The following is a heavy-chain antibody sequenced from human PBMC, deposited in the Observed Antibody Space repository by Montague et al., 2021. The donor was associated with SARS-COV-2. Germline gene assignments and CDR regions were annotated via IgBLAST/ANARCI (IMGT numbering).Heavy chain of an antibody. J-gene: IGHJ5*02. Sequence: SETLSLTCAVYGGSFSGYYWGWIRQPPGKGLEWIGSIYYSGSTYYNPSLKSRVTISVDTSKNQFSLKLSSVTAADTAVYYCARPLNLYYYGSGSYSSWFDPWGQGTLVTVSS. D-gene: IGHD3-10*01. CDR3: ARPLNLYYYGSGSYSSWFDP. CDR2: IYYSGST. V-gene: IGHV4-39*01. CDR1: GGSFSGYY.